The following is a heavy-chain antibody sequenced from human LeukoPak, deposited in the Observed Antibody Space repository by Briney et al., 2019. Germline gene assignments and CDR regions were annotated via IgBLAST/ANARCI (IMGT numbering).Heavy chain of an antibody. D-gene: IGHD1-26*01. CDR3: AKVVGASNGYFDY. CDR1: GYTFTNYY. J-gene: IGHJ4*02. CDR2: INPSIGTT. V-gene: IGHV1-46*01. Sequence: ASVKVSCKASGYTFTNYYIHWVRQAPGQGLEWMGIINPSIGTTSYAQKFQGRVTMTRATSTSTVYMELSSLTSEDTAVYYCAKVVGASNGYFDYWCQGTLVTVSS.